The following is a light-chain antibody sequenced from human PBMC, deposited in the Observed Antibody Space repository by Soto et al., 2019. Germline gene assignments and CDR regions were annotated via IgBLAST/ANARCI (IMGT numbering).Light chain of an antibody. V-gene: IGKV3-20*01. Sequence: EIVLTQSPGTLSLSPGERVTLSCRASQSIDNNHLAWYQQKPGQAPRLLIHGASSRATGIPDRFSGSGSGTDFTLTISRLEPEDFAVYYCQQYGNSPSTFGQGTKVDI. CDR3: QQYGNSPST. CDR2: GAS. J-gene: IGKJ1*01. CDR1: QSIDNNH.